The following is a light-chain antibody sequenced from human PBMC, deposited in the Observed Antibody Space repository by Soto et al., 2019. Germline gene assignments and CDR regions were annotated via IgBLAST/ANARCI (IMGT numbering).Light chain of an antibody. Sequence: AIRMTQSPSSLSASTGARVTITCRASQGISSYLAWYQQKPGKAPKLLIYAASTLQSGVPSRFSGSGSGTDFTLTISCLQSEDFATYYCQQYYSYPMYTFGQGTKLEIK. V-gene: IGKV1-8*01. CDR2: AAS. CDR1: QGISSY. J-gene: IGKJ2*01. CDR3: QQYYSYPMYT.